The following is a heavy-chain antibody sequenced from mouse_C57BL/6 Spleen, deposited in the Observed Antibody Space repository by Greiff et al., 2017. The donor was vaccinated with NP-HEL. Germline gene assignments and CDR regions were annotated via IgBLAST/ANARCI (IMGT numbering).Heavy chain of an antibody. J-gene: IGHJ1*03. CDR2: IYPRSGNT. CDR1: GYTFTSYG. Sequence: VKLQQSGAELARPGASVKLSCKASGYTFTSYGISWVKQRTGQGLEWIGEIYPRSGNTYYNEKFKGKATLTADKSSSTAYMELRSLTSEDSAVYFCARLQQWYFDVWGTGTTVTVSS. V-gene: IGHV1-81*01. CDR3: ARLQQWYFDV.